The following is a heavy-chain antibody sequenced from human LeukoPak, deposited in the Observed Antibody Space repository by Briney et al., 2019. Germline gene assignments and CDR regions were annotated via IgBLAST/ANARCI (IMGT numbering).Heavy chain of an antibody. J-gene: IGHJ6*02. CDR1: GFTFNNFW. D-gene: IGHD5-18*01. CDR2: IKQDGSEK. CDR3: ARMPPETYSNGQYYYYGMDV. Sequence: GGSLRLSCAASGFTFNNFWMNWVRQAPGKGLEWVATIKQDGSEKYYVDSEKGRLSISRDNAKNSLYLQVNSLRAVDTAVYYCARMPPETYSNGQYYYYGMDVWGQGTTVTVSS. V-gene: IGHV3-7*01.